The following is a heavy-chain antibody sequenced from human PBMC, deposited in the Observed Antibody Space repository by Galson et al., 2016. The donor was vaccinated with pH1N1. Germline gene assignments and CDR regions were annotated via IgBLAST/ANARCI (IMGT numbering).Heavy chain of an antibody. CDR2: ITWNSHVI. J-gene: IGHJ2*01. CDR3: AKDHCSHGATNCFYFDL. V-gene: IGHV3-9*01. CDR1: GFTFDAFA. Sequence: SLRLSCAASGFTFDAFAMHWVRQVPGKGLEWVSVITWNSHVIDYAHSVKGRFTISRDNARNSLYLQMNNLRPEDTAFYYCAKDHCSHGATNCFYFDLWGRGTLVTVSS. D-gene: IGHD4/OR15-4a*01.